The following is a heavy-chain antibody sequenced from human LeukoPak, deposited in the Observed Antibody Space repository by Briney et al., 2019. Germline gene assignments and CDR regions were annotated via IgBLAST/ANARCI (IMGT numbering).Heavy chain of an antibody. CDR3: ARVRFDSGSYYFDY. CDR2: INHSGST. Sequence: PSETLSLTCAVYGGSFSGYYWSWIRQPPGKGLEWIGEINHSGSTNYNPSLKSRVTISEDKSRNQFSLRLSSVTAADTAVYYCARVRFDSGSYYFDYWGQGTLVTVSS. CDR1: GGSFSGYY. D-gene: IGHD1-26*01. V-gene: IGHV4-34*01. J-gene: IGHJ4*02.